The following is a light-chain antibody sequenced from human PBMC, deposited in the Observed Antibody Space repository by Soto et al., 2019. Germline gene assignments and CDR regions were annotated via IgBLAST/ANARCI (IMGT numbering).Light chain of an antibody. CDR1: QTSNW. CDR2: KAS. Sequence: DIQMTQSPSTLSASVGDRVTITCRASQTSNWLAWYQQKPGKAPKLLIYKASSLESGVPSRFSGSGSGTEFTLPISSLQPDDFATYYCQQYNNYSPRTFGQGTKLEIK. CDR3: QQYNNYSPRT. V-gene: IGKV1-5*03. J-gene: IGKJ1*01.